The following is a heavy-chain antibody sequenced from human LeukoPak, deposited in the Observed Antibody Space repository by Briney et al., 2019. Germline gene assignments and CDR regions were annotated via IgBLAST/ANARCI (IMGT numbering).Heavy chain of an antibody. V-gene: IGHV4-59*11. D-gene: IGHD2-2*01. CDR1: GGSISSHY. CDR2: IYYSGST. CDR3: ARGQLLTPVDY. Sequence: PSETLSLTCTVSGGSISSHYWSWIRQPPGKGLEWIGYIYYSGSTNYNPSLKSRVTISVDTSKNQFSLKLSSVTAADTAVYYCARGQLLTPVDYWGQGTLVTVSP. J-gene: IGHJ4*02.